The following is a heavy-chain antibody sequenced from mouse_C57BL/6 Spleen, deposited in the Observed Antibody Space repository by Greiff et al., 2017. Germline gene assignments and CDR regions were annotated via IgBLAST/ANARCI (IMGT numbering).Heavy chain of an antibody. CDR1: GYTFTDYN. CDR2: INPNNGGT. CDR3: ARDGSSFYYAMDY. V-gene: IGHV1-22*01. J-gene: IGHJ4*01. Sequence: VHVKQSGPELVKPGASVKMSCKASGYTFTDYNMHWVKQSHGKSLEWIGYINPNNGGTSYNQKFKGKATLTVNKSSSTAYMELRSLTSEDSVVYYCARDGSSFYYAMDYWGQGTSVTVSS. D-gene: IGHD1-1*01.